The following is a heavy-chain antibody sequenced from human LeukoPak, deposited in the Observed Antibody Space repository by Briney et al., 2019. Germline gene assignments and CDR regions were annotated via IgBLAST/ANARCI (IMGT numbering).Heavy chain of an antibody. D-gene: IGHD2-15*01. CDR2: INPKNGDT. CDR1: GYTFTSYG. V-gene: IGHV1-2*02. CDR3: ARDGGEKSFDY. J-gene: IGHJ4*02. Sequence: ASVKVSCKASGYTFTSYGVSWVRQAPGQGLEWMGWINPKNGDTNYAQKFQGRVTMTRDTSISTAYMELNRLRSDDTAVYYCARDGGEKSFDYWGQGALVTVSS.